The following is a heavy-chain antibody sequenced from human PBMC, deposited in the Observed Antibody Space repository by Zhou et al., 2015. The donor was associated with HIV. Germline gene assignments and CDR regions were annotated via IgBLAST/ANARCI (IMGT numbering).Heavy chain of an antibody. CDR3: ARDRQTIDSSGYYAPDFDY. CDR2: IIPIFGTA. V-gene: IGHV1-69*01. D-gene: IGHD3-22*01. Sequence: QVQLVQSGAEVKKPGSSVKVSCKASGGTFSSYAISWVRQAPGQGLEWMGGIIPIFGTANYAQKFQGRVTITADESTSTAYMELSSLRSEDTAVYYCARDRQTIDSSGYYAPDFDYWGQGTLVTVSS. J-gene: IGHJ4*02. CDR1: GGTFSSYA.